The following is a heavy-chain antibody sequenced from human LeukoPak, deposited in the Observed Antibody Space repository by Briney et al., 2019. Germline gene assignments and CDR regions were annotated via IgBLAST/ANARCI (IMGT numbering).Heavy chain of an antibody. Sequence: GGSLRLSCAASGFPFTIYAMNWVRQAPGKRLEWVSGISGSGGSTYYADSVKGRFTISRDNSKNTLYLQLNSLRAEDTAVYYCAKDISRITMIVVAPGRGIDYWGQGTLVTVSS. CDR2: ISGSGGST. V-gene: IGHV3-23*01. CDR1: GFPFTIYA. D-gene: IGHD3-22*01. CDR3: AKDISRITMIVVAPGRGIDY. J-gene: IGHJ4*02.